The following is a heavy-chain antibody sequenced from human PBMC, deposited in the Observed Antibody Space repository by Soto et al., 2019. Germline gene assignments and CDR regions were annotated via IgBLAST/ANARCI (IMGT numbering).Heavy chain of an antibody. V-gene: IGHV3-23*01. CDR2: ISGTGGNT. Sequence: EVQLLESGGGLVQSGGSLRLSCAASGFTFSTFAMSWVRQAPGKGLEWVSAISGTGGNTYYADSVKGRFTISRDNSKNTLYLQMNSLRAEDTAVYYCAKDRGAYSGSTLDYWGQGTLVTVSS. D-gene: IGHD1-26*01. CDR3: AKDRGAYSGSTLDY. CDR1: GFTFSTFA. J-gene: IGHJ4*02.